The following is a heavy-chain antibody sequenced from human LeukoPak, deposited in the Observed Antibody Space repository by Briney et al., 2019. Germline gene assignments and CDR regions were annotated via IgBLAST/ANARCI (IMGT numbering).Heavy chain of an antibody. J-gene: IGHJ4*02. CDR3: AKGGGSVAAHYFDY. CDR2: TSGSGDIT. V-gene: IGHV3-23*01. D-gene: IGHD6-6*01. Sequence: GGSLRLSCAASGFTFSSYAMSWVRQAPGTGLEWVSTTSGSGDITYYADSVKGRFTISRDNSRNTLYLQMNSLRAEDTAVYYCAKGGGSVAAHYFDYWGQGALVTVTS. CDR1: GFTFSSYA.